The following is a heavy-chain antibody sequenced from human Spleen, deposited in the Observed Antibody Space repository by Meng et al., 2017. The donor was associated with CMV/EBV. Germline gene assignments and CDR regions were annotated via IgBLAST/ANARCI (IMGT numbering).Heavy chain of an antibody. J-gene: IGHJ6*02. CDR2: IRSKAYGGTT. CDR3: TRDGYYDFWSGYYMGYYYYGMDV. V-gene: IGHV3-49*04. D-gene: IGHD3-3*01. CDR1: GFTFGEYA. Sequence: GESLRLSCTASGFTFGEYAMSWVRQAPGKGLEWVGFIRSKAYGGTTEYAASVKGRFTISRDDSKSIAYLQMNSLKTEDTAVYYCTRDGYYDFWSGYYMGYYYYGMDVWGQGTTVTVSS.